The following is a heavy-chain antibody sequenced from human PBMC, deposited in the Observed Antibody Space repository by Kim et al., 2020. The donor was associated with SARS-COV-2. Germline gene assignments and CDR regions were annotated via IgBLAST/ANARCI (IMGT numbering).Heavy chain of an antibody. CDR2: ISAYNGNT. V-gene: IGHV1-18*01. D-gene: IGHD6-13*01. Sequence: ASVKVSCKASGYTFTSYGISWVRPAPGQGLEWMGWISAYNGNTNYAQKPQGRVTMTTDTSTSTAYMELRSLRSDDTAVYYCARIAAAGTRWFDPWGQGTLVTVSS. CDR1: GYTFTSYG. CDR3: ARIAAAGTRWFDP. J-gene: IGHJ5*02.